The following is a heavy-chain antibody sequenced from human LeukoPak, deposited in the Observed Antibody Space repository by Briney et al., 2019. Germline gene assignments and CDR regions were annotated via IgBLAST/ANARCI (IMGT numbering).Heavy chain of an antibody. V-gene: IGHV4-59*01. CDR2: IYYSGGT. CDR1: GGSISSYY. Sequence: SETLSLTCTVSGGSISSYYWSWIRQPPGKGLEWIGYIYYSGGTNYNPSLKSRVTISVDTSKNQFSLKLSSVTAADTAVYYCARRPRNGFPPAALDLWGQGTMVTVSS. D-gene: IGHD2-8*01. CDR3: ARRPRNGFPPAALDL. J-gene: IGHJ3*01.